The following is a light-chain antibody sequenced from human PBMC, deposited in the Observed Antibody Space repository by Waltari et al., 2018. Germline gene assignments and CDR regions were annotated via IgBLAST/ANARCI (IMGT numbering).Light chain of an antibody. CDR2: KDT. V-gene: IGLV3-25*03. J-gene: IGLJ2*01. Sequence: SYELTQPPSVSVSPGQTARITCSGDALPKQYAFWYQQKPGQAPVLVTYKDTGRPSGIPDRFAGSSSGTTVTLTISGVQAEDEADYYCQSGDSTSTHVVFGGGTKLTV. CDR3: QSGDSTSTHVV. CDR1: ALPKQY.